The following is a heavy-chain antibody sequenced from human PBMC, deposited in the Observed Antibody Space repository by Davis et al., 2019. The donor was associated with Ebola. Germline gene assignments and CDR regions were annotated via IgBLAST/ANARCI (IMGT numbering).Heavy chain of an antibody. J-gene: IGHJ4*02. CDR3: AVVVVTAINY. CDR1: GGSISSYY. V-gene: IGHV4-39*01. Sequence: SETLSLTCTVSGGSISSYYWGWIRQPPGKGLEWIGSIYYSGSTYYNPSLKSQVTISVDTSKNQFSLKLSSVTAADTAVYYCAVVVVTAINYWGQGTLVTVSS. CDR2: IYYSGST. D-gene: IGHD2-21*02.